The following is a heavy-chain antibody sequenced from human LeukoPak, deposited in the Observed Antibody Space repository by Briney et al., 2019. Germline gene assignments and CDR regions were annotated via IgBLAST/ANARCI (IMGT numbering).Heavy chain of an antibody. CDR3: ARSATVTLNWFDP. V-gene: IGHV3-48*03. CDR1: GFTFSSYV. D-gene: IGHD4-17*01. Sequence: GGSLRLSCAASGFTFSSYVMSWVRQAPGKGLEWVSYINHNAETIYYADSVKGRFTISRDNAKNSLYLQMNSLRAEDTAVYYCARSATVTLNWFDPWGQGTLVTVSS. J-gene: IGHJ5*02. CDR2: INHNAETI.